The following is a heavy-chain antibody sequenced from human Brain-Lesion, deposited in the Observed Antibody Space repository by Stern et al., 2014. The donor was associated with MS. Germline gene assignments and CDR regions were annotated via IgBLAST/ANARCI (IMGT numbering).Heavy chain of an antibody. V-gene: IGHV3-7*01. CDR3: ARIDRGNYDFWSGYYDYWFDP. CDR2: INQDGSDQ. D-gene: IGHD3-3*01. J-gene: IGHJ5*02. Sequence: EVQLVESGGDLVQPGGSLRLSCVASGFTFSDYWLTWVRQAPGKGLQWVANINQDGSDQNYVDSVKGRFTISRDNGKNSLYLQMNSLRVDDTAVYYCARIDRGNYDFWSGYYDYWFDPWGQGTLVTVSS. CDR1: GFTFSDYW.